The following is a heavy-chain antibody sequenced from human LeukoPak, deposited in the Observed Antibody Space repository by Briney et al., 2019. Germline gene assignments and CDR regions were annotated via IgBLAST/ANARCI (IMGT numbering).Heavy chain of an antibody. CDR1: GFTFSSYG. Sequence: GGSLRLSCAASGFTFSSYGMHWVRQAPGKGLEWVSYISSSGSIIYYADSVKGRFTISRVNAENSLYLQMNNLRAEDTAVYYCAKDPSLRWGGPLFDYWGQGTLVTVSS. D-gene: IGHD3-10*01. CDR3: AKDPSLRWGGPLFDY. V-gene: IGHV3-48*04. J-gene: IGHJ4*02. CDR2: ISSSGSII.